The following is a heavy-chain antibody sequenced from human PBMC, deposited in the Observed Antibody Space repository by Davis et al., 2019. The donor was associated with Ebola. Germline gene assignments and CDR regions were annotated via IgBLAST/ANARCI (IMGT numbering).Heavy chain of an antibody. CDR3: ARKMGSSSWYFDY. J-gene: IGHJ4*02. D-gene: IGHD6-13*01. V-gene: IGHV3-74*01. Sequence: HTGGSLRLSCAASGFTFSSYWMHWVRQAPGKGLVWVSRINSDGSSTSYADSVKGRFTISRDNAKNTLYLQMNSLRAEDTAVYYCARKMGSSSWYFDYWGQGTLVTVSS. CDR2: INSDGSST. CDR1: GFTFSSYW.